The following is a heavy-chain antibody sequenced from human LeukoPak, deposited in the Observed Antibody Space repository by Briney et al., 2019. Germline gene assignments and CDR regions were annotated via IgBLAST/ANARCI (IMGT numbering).Heavy chain of an antibody. CDR1: GFTFSSYS. D-gene: IGHD6-19*01. CDR3: ARDRDSSGWYGYNWFDP. Sequence: GGSLRLSCAASGFTFSSYSMNWVRQAPGKGLEWVSSISSSSSYIYYADSVKGRFTISRDNAKNSLYLQMNSLRAEDTAVYYCARDRDSSGWYGYNWFDPWGQGTLVTVSS. V-gene: IGHV3-21*01. J-gene: IGHJ5*02. CDR2: ISSSSSYI.